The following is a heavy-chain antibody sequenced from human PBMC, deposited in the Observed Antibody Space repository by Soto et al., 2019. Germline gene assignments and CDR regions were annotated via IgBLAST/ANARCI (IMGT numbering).Heavy chain of an antibody. J-gene: IGHJ4*02. V-gene: IGHV4-39*01. Sequence: QLQLQESGPGLVKPSETLSLTCTVSGGSISSSSYYWGWIRQPPGKGLEWIGSIYYSGSTYYNPXXPSRVTTYGDXXKXQXXRRLSSVTAADTAGYYGASRPLYGVRGWSAGSFDYWGQGTLVTVSS. CDR3: ASRPLYGVRGWSAGSFDY. CDR2: IYYSGST. CDR1: GGSISSSSYY. D-gene: IGHD3-16*01.